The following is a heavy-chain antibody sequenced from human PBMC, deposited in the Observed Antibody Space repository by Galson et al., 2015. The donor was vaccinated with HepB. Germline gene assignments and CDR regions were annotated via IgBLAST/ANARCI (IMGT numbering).Heavy chain of an antibody. CDR1: GYTFTSYG. CDR3: ARAATYYDILTGYYYLGPDFDY. Sequence: SVKVSCKASGYTFTSYGISWVRQAPGQGLEWMGWISAYNGNTNYAQKLQGRVTMTTDTSTSTAYMELRSLRSDDTAVYYCARAATYYDILTGYYYLGPDFDYWGQGTLVTVSS. J-gene: IGHJ4*02. V-gene: IGHV1-18*01. D-gene: IGHD3-9*01. CDR2: ISAYNGNT.